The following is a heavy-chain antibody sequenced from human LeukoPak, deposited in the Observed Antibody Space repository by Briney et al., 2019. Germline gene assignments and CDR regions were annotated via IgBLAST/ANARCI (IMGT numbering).Heavy chain of an antibody. Sequence: PGGSLRLSYAASGFTFSSYAMHWVRQAPGKGLEWVAVISYDGSNKYYADSVRGRFTISRDNSKNTLYLQMNSLRAEDTAVYYCAREGLLWFGDNDAFDIWGQGTMVTVSS. D-gene: IGHD3-10*01. CDR2: ISYDGSNK. CDR1: GFTFSSYA. CDR3: AREGLLWFGDNDAFDI. J-gene: IGHJ3*02. V-gene: IGHV3-30-3*01.